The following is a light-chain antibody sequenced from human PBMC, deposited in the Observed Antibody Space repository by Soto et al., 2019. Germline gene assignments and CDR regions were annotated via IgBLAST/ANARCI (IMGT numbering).Light chain of an antibody. CDR2: GAF. J-gene: IGKJ3*01. CDR3: QGCDSYPEFS. V-gene: IGKV3-20*01. CDR1: RSVSGSY. Sequence: EIVLTQSPGTLSLSPGEIATLSFRASRSVSGSYLAWDQQRPGQAPRLLIYGAFSRATGIPYRFSGSGSGTDFSLTINSLEPEDIAVYYCQGCDSYPEFSFDPGTKVDIK.